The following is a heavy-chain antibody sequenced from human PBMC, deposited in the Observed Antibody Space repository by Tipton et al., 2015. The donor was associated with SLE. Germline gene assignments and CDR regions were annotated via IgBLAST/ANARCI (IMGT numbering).Heavy chain of an antibody. D-gene: IGHD1-26*01. V-gene: IGHV4-39*07. CDR1: GGSISSSRYF. CDR2: IYYLGST. Sequence: TLSLTCTVSGGSISSSRYFWGWIRQPPGKGLEWIAIIYYLGSTYYNPSLKSPVTISMDTSKNQLSLKLSSVTAADTAVYYCARGPPYMEWERNWFDPWGQGTLVTVSS. CDR3: ARGPPYMEWERNWFDP. J-gene: IGHJ5*02.